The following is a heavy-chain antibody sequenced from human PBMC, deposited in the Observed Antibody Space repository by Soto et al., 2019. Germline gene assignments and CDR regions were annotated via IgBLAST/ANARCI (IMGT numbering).Heavy chain of an antibody. D-gene: IGHD3-22*01. V-gene: IGHV3-66*01. CDR1: GFTVSSNY. J-gene: IGHJ4*02. Sequence: EVQLVESGGGLVQPGGSLRLSCAASGFTVSSNYMSWVRQAPGKGLEWVSVIYSGGSTYYSDSVKGRLTISRDNSKNTLYLKMNSLRAEDTAVYYCARASRNYYDSSGYIYYFDYWGQGTLVTVSS. CDR2: IYSGGST. CDR3: ARASRNYYDSSGYIYYFDY.